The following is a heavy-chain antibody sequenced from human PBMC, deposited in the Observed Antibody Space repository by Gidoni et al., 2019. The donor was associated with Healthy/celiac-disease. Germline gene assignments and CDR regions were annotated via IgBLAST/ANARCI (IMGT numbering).Heavy chain of an antibody. CDR1: GGSISSGGYY. D-gene: IGHD4-17*01. Sequence: QVQLQESGPGLVKPSQTLSLTCTVSGGSISSGGYYWSWIRQHPGKGLEWIGYIYDSGSTYYNPSLKSRVTISVDTSKNQFSLKLSSVTAADTAVYYCARTVTLLGPLSYGMDVWGQGTTVTVSS. CDR2: IYDSGST. V-gene: IGHV4-31*03. CDR3: ARTVTLLGPLSYGMDV. J-gene: IGHJ6*02.